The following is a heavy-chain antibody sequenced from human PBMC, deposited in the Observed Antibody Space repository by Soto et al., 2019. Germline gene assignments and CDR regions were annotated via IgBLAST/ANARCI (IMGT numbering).Heavy chain of an antibody. CDR2: IKSKTDGGTT. J-gene: IGHJ4*02. CDR3: TAASQWR. CDR1: CFTFSNAW. V-gene: IGHV3-15*07. D-gene: IGHD6-19*01. Sequence: GGALRLSWPASCFTFSNAWMNWVRQAPGKGLEWVCRIKSKTDGGTTDYTAPVKGRFTISRDDSKNTLYLQMNSLKIEDTAVYYCTAASQWRWGQGTLVTVSS.